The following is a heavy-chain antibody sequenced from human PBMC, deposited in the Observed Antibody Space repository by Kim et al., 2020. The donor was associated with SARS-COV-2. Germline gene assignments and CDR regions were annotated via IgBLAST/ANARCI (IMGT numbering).Heavy chain of an antibody. CDR3: ARWHYPYYFDS. D-gene: IGHD1-7*01. V-gene: IGHV4-39*01. CDR1: GVSISSTSSY. J-gene: IGHJ4*01. CDR2: MVFNGAT. Sequence: SETLSLTCTVSGVSISSTSSYWTWIRQPPGEGLEWLATMVFNGATYYNPSLTGRVSISIDAPKNQFSLRLNSVTASDTALYYCARWHYPYYFDSWCHGTL.